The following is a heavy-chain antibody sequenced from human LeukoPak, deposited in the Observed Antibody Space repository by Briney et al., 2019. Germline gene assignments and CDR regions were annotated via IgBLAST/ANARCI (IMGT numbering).Heavy chain of an antibody. D-gene: IGHD2-2*01. CDR1: GGSFSGYY. Sequence: SETLSLTCAVYGGSFSGYYWSWIRQPPGKGLEWIGEINHSGSTNYNPSLKSRVTISVDTSKNQFSLKLSSVTAADTAVYYCARSAREVVPAAPLVWFDPWGQGTLVTVSS. V-gene: IGHV4-34*01. J-gene: IGHJ5*02. CDR3: ARSAREVVPAAPLVWFDP. CDR2: INHSGST.